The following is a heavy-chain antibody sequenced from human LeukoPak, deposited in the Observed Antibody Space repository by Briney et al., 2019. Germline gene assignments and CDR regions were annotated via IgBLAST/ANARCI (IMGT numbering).Heavy chain of an antibody. CDR1: GFSLSNYD. D-gene: IGHD1-14*01. V-gene: IGHV3-30-3*01. CDR2: ISYDGSKK. Sequence: GGSLRLSCVAPGFSLSNYDMHWVRQAPGKGLGWVALISYDGSKKFYADSVKGRFTISRDNSKTAVYLQNNSVRPEDTAVYYCVRDVNRRGQGTLVTVSP. J-gene: IGHJ4*02. CDR3: VRDVNR.